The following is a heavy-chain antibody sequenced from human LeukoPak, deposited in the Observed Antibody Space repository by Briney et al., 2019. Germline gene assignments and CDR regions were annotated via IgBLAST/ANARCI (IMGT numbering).Heavy chain of an antibody. Sequence: SETLSLTCTVSGYSISSGYYWGWIRQPPGKGLEWIGSIYHSGSTYYNPSLKSRVTISVDTSKNQFSLKLSSVTAADTAVYYCARRDEYHRFDPWGQGTLVTVSS. D-gene: IGHD2-2*01. CDR1: GYSISSGYY. CDR2: IYHSGST. V-gene: IGHV4-38-2*02. CDR3: ARRDEYHRFDP. J-gene: IGHJ5*02.